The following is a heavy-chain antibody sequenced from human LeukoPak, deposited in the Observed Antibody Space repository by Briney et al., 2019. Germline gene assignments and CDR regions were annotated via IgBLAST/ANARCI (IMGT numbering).Heavy chain of an antibody. J-gene: IGHJ4*02. V-gene: IGHV3-30*18. CDR2: ISYDGSNK. CDR3: AKDGVRPYGSGSLGPSYFDY. Sequence: GGSLRLSCAASGFTFSSYGLHWVRQAPGKGLEWVAVISYDGSNKYYADSVKGRFTISRDNSKNTLYLQMNSLRAEDTAVYYCAKDGVRPYGSGSLGPSYFDYWGQGTLVTVSS. D-gene: IGHD3-10*01. CDR1: GFTFSSYG.